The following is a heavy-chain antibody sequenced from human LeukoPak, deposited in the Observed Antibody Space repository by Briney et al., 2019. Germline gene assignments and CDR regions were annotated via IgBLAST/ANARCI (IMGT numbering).Heavy chain of an antibody. V-gene: IGHV3-53*01. D-gene: IGHD1-7*01. CDR1: GLTVSSNC. CDR2: IYSGGNT. J-gene: IGHJ4*02. CDR3: ARAHNWKYGTFDY. Sequence: GGSLRLSYADSGLTVSSNCMSWVRHAPGKGLEWVSFIYSGGNTYYADSVKGRFTISRDNSKNTVHLQMNSLRAEDTAMYYCARAHNWKYGTFDYWGQGTLVTVSS.